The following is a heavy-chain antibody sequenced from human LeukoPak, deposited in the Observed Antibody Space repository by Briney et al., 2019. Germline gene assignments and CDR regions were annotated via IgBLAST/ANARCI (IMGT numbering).Heavy chain of an antibody. J-gene: IGHJ4*02. CDR1: GASISSNNW. CDR2: IYYSGST. Sequence: PSGTLSLTCAVSGASISSNNWWWSWVRQPPGKGLGWIGNIYYSGSTYYNPSLKSRVTISVDTSKNQFSLKLSSVTAADTAVYYCARDGGSGSYYYFDYWGQGTLVTVSS. V-gene: IGHV4-4*02. D-gene: IGHD3-10*01. CDR3: ARDGGSGSYYYFDY.